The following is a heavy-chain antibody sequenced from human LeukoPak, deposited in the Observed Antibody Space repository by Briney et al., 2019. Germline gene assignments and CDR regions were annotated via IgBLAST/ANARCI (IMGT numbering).Heavy chain of an antibody. CDR1: GGTFSSYA. J-gene: IGHJ5*02. D-gene: IGHD3-22*01. CDR3: ARGQAYYYDSSGYFS. Sequence: ASVKVSCKASGGTFSSYAISWVRQAPGQGLEWMGGIIPIFGTANYAQKFQGRVTITTDESTSTAYMEQSSLRSEDTAVYYCARGQAYYYDSSGYFSWGQGTLVTVSS. CDR2: IIPIFGTA. V-gene: IGHV1-69*05.